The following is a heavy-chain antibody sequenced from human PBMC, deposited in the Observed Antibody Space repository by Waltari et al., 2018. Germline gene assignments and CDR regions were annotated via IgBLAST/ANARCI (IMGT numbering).Heavy chain of an antibody. Sequence: QLQLQQSGPGLVKPSESLSLTCAVSGDSMSGSDFWNWCRQPPGKGLEWIGQVHRSGRPNYNPSLESRVTVSIDTSKNQFSLKVSSATAADTAVYYCARDRGRGLYLDSWGQGTQVTVSP. CDR3: ARDRGRGLYLDS. CDR2: VHRSGRP. V-gene: IGHV4-4*02. D-gene: IGHD2-15*01. J-gene: IGHJ4*02. CDR1: GDSMSGSDF.